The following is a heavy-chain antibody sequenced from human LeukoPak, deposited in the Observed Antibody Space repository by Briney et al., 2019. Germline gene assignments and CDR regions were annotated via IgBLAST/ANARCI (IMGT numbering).Heavy chain of an antibody. CDR3: ARSPIAAAGKIGY. V-gene: IGHV1-46*01. Sequence: ASVKVSCKASGYTFTSYYMHWVRQSPGHRLEWMGIINHSGGSTSYAQKFQGRVTMTRDTSTSTVYMELSSLRSEDTAVYYCARSPIAAAGKIGYWGQGTLVTVSS. CDR1: GYTFTSYY. D-gene: IGHD6-13*01. CDR2: INHSGGST. J-gene: IGHJ4*02.